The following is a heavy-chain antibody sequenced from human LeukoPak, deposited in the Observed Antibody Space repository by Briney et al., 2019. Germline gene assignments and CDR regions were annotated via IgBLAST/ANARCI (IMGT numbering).Heavy chain of an antibody. V-gene: IGHV1-18*01. D-gene: IGHD4-17*01. Sequence: ASVKVSCKASGYTFTSYGISWVRQAPGQGLEWMGWINAYNGNTNYAQKLQGRVTMTTDTSTNTAYMDLRSLRSDDTAVYYCARAGGTTVTTSNDYWGQGTLVTVSS. CDR1: GYTFTSYG. CDR2: INAYNGNT. CDR3: ARAGGTTVTTSNDY. J-gene: IGHJ4*02.